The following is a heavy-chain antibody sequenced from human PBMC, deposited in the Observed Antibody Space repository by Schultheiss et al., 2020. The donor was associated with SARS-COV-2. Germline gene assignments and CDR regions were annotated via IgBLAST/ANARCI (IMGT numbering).Heavy chain of an antibody. Sequence: GGSLRLSCAASGFTFSSYEMNWVRQAPGKGLEWVSYISSGGSTIYYADSVKGRFTISRDNAKNTLYLQMNSLRAEDTAVYYCARDLDNYYDSSGYYIGYWGQGTLVTVSS. CDR2: ISSGGSTI. D-gene: IGHD3-22*01. V-gene: IGHV3-48*03. CDR3: ARDLDNYYDSSGYYIGY. J-gene: IGHJ4*02. CDR1: GFTFSSYE.